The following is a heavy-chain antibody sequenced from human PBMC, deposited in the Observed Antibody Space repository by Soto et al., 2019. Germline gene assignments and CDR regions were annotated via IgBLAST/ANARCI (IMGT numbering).Heavy chain of an antibody. D-gene: IGHD6-13*01. J-gene: IGHJ4*02. Sequence: GGSLRLSCAASGFTFSSYAMHWVRQAPGKGLEWVAVISYDGSNKYYADSVKGRFTISRDNSKNTLYLQMNSLRAEDTAVYYCARDRGSSSTVYFDYWGQGTLVTVSS. CDR1: GFTFSSYA. CDR2: ISYDGSNK. V-gene: IGHV3-30-3*01. CDR3: ARDRGSSSTVYFDY.